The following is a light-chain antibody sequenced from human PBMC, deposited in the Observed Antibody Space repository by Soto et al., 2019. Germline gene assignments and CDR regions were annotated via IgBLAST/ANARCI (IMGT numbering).Light chain of an antibody. V-gene: IGKV3-20*01. CDR2: GAS. J-gene: IGKJ4*01. CDR3: QQYCSSPPLS. Sequence: EIIMTQSPPTLSVSPGEGVTLSCRASQGIGDTLAWYQQKPGQAPRLLIYGASSRATGIPDRFSGSGSGTDFTLTISRLEPEDFAVYYCQQYCSSPPLSFGGGTKVDIK. CDR1: QGIGDT.